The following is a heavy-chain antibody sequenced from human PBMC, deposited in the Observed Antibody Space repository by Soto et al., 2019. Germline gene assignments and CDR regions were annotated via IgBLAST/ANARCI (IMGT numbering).Heavy chain of an antibody. J-gene: IGHJ4*02. CDR2: ISGSGGST. D-gene: IGHD3-3*01. CDR3: ATRPGRYYDFWSGYSTSMDFDY. V-gene: IGHV3-23*01. CDR1: GFTFSSYA. Sequence: GGSLRLSCAASGFTFSSYAMSWVRQAPGKGLEWVSAISGSGGSTYYADSVKGRFTISRDNSKNTLYLQMNSLRAEDTAVYYCATRPGRYYDFWSGYSTSMDFDYWGQGTLVTVSS.